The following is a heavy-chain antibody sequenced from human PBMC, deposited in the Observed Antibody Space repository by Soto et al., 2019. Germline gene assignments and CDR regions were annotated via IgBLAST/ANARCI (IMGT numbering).Heavy chain of an antibody. CDR2: IYYSGST. Sequence: QVQLQESGPGLVKPSETLSLTCTVSGGSISSYYWSWIRQPPGKGLEWIGYIYYSGSTNYNPSLKSRVTISVDTSKNQFSLKLSSVTAADTAVYYCARVRVPAEYYYDYYMDVWGKGTTVTVSS. J-gene: IGHJ6*03. CDR3: ARVRVPAEYYYDYYMDV. V-gene: IGHV4-59*01. CDR1: GGSISSYY. D-gene: IGHD2-2*01.